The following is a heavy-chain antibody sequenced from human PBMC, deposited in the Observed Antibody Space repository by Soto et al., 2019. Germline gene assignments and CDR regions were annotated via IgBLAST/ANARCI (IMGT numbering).Heavy chain of an antibody. CDR1: GVTIRCYY. CDR3: ASGTLSTIAAPDS. J-gene: IGHJ4*02. V-gene: IGHV4-59*01. CDR2: IYYTGGT. D-gene: IGHD6-13*01. Sequence: SETLSLTCNVSGVTIRCYYLNWIRQPPGKTLEWIGSIYYTGGTNYNPSLKSRVTISVDTSKNHFSLKFNSLTDADTAVYYCASGTLSTIAAPDSWGQGTLVTVSS.